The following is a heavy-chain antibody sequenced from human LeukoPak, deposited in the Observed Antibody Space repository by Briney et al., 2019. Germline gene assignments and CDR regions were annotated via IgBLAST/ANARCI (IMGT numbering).Heavy chain of an antibody. D-gene: IGHD3-22*01. Sequence: GGSLRLSCAASGFTFSNYAMSWVRQAPGKGLEWVSSISGSAYTYYADSIKGRFTISRDSSRNTLYLQMNSLRAEDTALYYCAKERGYDSSASFDYWGQGTLVTVSS. V-gene: IGHV3-23*01. J-gene: IGHJ4*02. CDR2: ISGSAYT. CDR3: AKERGYDSSASFDY. CDR1: GFTFSNYA.